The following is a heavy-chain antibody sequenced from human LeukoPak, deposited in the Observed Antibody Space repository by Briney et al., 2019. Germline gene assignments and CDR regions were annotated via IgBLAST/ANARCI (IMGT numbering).Heavy chain of an antibody. CDR1: GFTFSSYA. CDR3: ANHRRGYSGYGHFDY. CDR2: ISGSGGST. Sequence: PGGSLRLSCAASGFTFSSYAMSWVRQAPGKGLEWVSAISGSGGSTYYADSVKGRFTISRDNSKNTLYLQMNSLRAEDTAVYYCANHRRGYSGYGHFDYWGQRTLVTVSS. J-gene: IGHJ4*02. D-gene: IGHD5-12*01. V-gene: IGHV3-23*01.